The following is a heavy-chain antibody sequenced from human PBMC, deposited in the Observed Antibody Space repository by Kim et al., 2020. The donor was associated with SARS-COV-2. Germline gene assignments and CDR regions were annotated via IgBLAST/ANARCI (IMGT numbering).Heavy chain of an antibody. CDR3: ASLGFPGSY. V-gene: IGHV4-59*08. Sequence: SETLSLTCTVSGGSISSYYWSWIRQPPGKGLEWIGYIYYSGSTNYNPSLKSRVTISVDTSKNQFSLKLSSVTAADTAVYYCASLGFPGSYWGQGTLVTVSS. D-gene: IGHD3-16*01. CDR1: GGSISSYY. J-gene: IGHJ4*02. CDR2: IYYSGST.